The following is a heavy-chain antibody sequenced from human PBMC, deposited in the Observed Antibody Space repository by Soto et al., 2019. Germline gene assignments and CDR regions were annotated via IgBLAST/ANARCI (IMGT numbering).Heavy chain of an antibody. CDR3: ARGIVVVTAIYHYYYGMDV. CDR1: GGSFSGYY. CDR2: INHSGST. Sequence: SETLSLTCAVYGGSFSGYYWSWIRQPPGKGLEWIGEINHSGSTNYNPSLKSRVTISVDTSKNQFSLKLSSVTAADTAVYYCARGIVVVTAIYHYYYGMDVCGQGTTLTVSS. D-gene: IGHD2-21*02. V-gene: IGHV4-34*01. J-gene: IGHJ6*02.